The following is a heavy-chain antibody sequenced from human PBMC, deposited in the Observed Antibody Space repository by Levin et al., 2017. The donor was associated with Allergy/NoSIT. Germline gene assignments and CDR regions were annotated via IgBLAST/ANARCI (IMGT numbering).Heavy chain of an antibody. CDR3: ARQLGNFWSGYNYFDY. Sequence: HPGESLKISFAASGFTFSSYEMNWVRQAPGKGLEWVSYISSSGSTIYYADSVKGRFTISRDNAKNSLYLQMNSLRAEDTAVYYCARQLGNFWSGYNYFDYWGQGTLVTVSS. V-gene: IGHV3-48*03. CDR2: ISSSGSTI. J-gene: IGHJ4*02. CDR1: GFTFSSYE. D-gene: IGHD3-3*01.